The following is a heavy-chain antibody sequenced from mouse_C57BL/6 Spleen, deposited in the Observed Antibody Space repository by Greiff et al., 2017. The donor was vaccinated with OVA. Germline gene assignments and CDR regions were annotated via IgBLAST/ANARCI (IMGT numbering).Heavy chain of an antibody. D-gene: IGHD4-1*01. Sequence: VQLQESGPGLVQPSQSLSITCPVSGFSLTSYGVHWVRQSPGKGLEWLGGIWSGGSTDYNAAYISRLSISKDNSKSQVFFKMNSMQADDTAIYYCARMGRALDYWGQGTSVTVSS. J-gene: IGHJ4*01. CDR2: IWSGGST. V-gene: IGHV2-2*01. CDR3: ARMGRALDY. CDR1: GFSLTSYG.